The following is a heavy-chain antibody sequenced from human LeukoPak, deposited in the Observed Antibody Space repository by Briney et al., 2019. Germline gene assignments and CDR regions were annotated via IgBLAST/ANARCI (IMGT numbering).Heavy chain of an antibody. CDR1: GGSFSGYY. CDR3: ASLSTIAAAGNSYYYYGMDV. V-gene: IGHV4-34*01. Sequence: SETLSLTCAVYGGSFSGYYWSWIRQPPGKGLEWIGEISHSGSTNYNPSLKSRVTISVDTSKNQFSLKLSSVTAADTAVYYCASLSTIAAAGNSYYYYGMDVWGQGTTVTVSS. D-gene: IGHD6-13*01. J-gene: IGHJ6*02. CDR2: ISHSGST.